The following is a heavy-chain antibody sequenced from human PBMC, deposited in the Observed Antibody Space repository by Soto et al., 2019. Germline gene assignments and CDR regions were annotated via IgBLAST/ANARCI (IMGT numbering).Heavy chain of an antibody. J-gene: IGHJ6*02. Sequence: EVQLLESGGGLVQPGGSLRLSCAASGFTFSSYAMSWVRQAPGKGLEWVSAISGSGGSTYYADSVKGRFTISRDNSKNTLYLEMNSRRAEDTAVYYCAKLGDSYDSSGYIYGMDVWGQGTTVTVSS. CDR3: AKLGDSYDSSGYIYGMDV. V-gene: IGHV3-23*01. D-gene: IGHD3-22*01. CDR1: GFTFSSYA. CDR2: ISGSGGST.